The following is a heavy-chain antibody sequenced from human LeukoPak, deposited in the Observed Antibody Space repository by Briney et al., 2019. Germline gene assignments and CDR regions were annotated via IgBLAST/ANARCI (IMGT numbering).Heavy chain of an antibody. J-gene: IGHJ6*02. CDR2: IRYDGSNK. Sequence: GGSLRLSCAASGFTFSSYGMHWVRQAPGKGPEWVAFIRYDGSNKYYADSVKGRFTISRDNAKNSLYLQMNSLRAEDTAVYYCARERESSDVWGQGTTVTVSS. CDR1: GFTFSSYG. D-gene: IGHD3-10*01. V-gene: IGHV3-30*02. CDR3: ARERESSDV.